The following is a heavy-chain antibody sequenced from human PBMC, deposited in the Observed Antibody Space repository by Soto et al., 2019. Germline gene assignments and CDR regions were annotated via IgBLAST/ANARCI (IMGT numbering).Heavy chain of an antibody. CDR3: AKGKTSGWYYFDS. CDR2: ISASGRDT. D-gene: IGHD6-19*01. V-gene: IGHV3-23*01. Sequence: GGSLRLSCAASGFTFTNYAMSWVRQAPGKGLEWVSGISASGRDTYYADSVKDRFTISRDGSKNTLYLQMNSLRAEDTAIYYWAKGKTSGWYYFDSWGQGALVTVSS. CDR1: GFTFTNYA. J-gene: IGHJ4*02.